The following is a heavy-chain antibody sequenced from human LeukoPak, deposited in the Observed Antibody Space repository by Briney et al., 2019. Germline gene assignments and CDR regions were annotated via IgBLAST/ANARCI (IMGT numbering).Heavy chain of an antibody. CDR1: GGSISSGGYY. D-gene: IGHD6-19*01. CDR3: ARQGGYSSPFSV. CDR2: IYYSGST. V-gene: IGHV4-31*03. J-gene: IGHJ6*04. Sequence: SETLSLTCTVSGGSISSGGYYWSWIRQHPGKGLEWIGYIYYSGSTYYNPSLKSRVTISVDTSKNQFSLKLSSVAAADTAVYYCARQGGYSSPFSVWGEGTTVTVSS.